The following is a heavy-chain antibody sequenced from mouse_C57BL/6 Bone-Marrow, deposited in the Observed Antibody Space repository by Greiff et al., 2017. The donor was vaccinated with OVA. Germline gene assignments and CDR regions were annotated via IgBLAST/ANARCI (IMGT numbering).Heavy chain of an antibody. Sequence: EVKLQQSGPELVKPGASVKIPCKASGYTFTDYNMDWVKQSHGKSLEWIGDINPNNGGTIYNQKFKGKATLTVDKSSSTAYMELRSLTSEDTAVYYCARSGLYYYGSSYWYFDVWGTGTTVTVSS. CDR2: INPNNGGT. J-gene: IGHJ1*03. D-gene: IGHD1-1*01. V-gene: IGHV1-18*01. CDR3: ARSGLYYYGSSYWYFDV. CDR1: GYTFTDYN.